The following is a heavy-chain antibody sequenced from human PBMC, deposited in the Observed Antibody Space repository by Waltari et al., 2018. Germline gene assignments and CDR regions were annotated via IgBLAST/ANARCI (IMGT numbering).Heavy chain of an antibody. CDR1: GYNFLGYY. Sequence: QVQLVQSGAEVTKPGASVNVSCKASGYNFLGYYIHWVRQAPGQGLEWMGWINPNTGGTKYAQKYQGRVTLTRDTSISTAYMELSSLGSDDMAVFYCARQAARNFDYWGQGTLVTVSS. V-gene: IGHV1-2*02. J-gene: IGHJ4*02. CDR2: INPNTGGT. CDR3: ARQAARNFDY.